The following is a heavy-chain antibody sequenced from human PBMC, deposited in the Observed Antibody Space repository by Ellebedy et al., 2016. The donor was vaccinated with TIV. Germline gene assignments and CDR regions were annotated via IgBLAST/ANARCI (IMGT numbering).Heavy chain of an antibody. D-gene: IGHD6-13*01. Sequence: AASVKVSCKASGYTFTNYDIIWVRQATGQGLEWMGWMNPNSGNTDYAQKFQGRVTMTRNISTSIAYMELNILRSEDTAVYFCARGHSLSSTWYFLFSRGHDRIDFWGQGTPVTVTS. CDR2: MNPNSGNT. CDR1: GYTFTNYD. CDR3: ARGHSLSSTWYFLFSRGHDRIDF. V-gene: IGHV1-8*01. J-gene: IGHJ4*02.